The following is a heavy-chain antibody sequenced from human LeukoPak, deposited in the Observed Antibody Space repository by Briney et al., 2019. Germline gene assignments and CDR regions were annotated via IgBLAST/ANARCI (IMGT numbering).Heavy chain of an antibody. CDR2: IYYSGST. D-gene: IGHD6-13*01. CDR1: GGSISSSSYY. Sequence: SETLSLTCTVPGGSISSSSYYWGWIRQPPGKGLEWIGSIYYSGSTYYNPSLKSRVTISVDTSKNQFSLKLSSVTAADTAVYYCARGGYSSSWPFDYWGQGTLVTVSS. CDR3: ARGGYSSSWPFDY. V-gene: IGHV4-39*01. J-gene: IGHJ4*02.